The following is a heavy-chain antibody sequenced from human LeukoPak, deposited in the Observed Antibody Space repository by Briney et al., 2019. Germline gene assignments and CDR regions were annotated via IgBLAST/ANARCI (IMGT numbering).Heavy chain of an antibody. CDR2: IYYSGST. D-gene: IGHD1-26*01. Sequence: SETLSLTCTVSGGSISSSSYYWGWIRQPPGKGLAWIGSIYYSGSTYYNPSLKSRVTISVDTSKNQFSLKLSSVTAADTAVYYCASCGSYLYYYYGMDVWGQGTTVTVSS. J-gene: IGHJ6*02. CDR3: ASCGSYLYYYYGMDV. CDR1: GGSISSSSYY. V-gene: IGHV4-39*01.